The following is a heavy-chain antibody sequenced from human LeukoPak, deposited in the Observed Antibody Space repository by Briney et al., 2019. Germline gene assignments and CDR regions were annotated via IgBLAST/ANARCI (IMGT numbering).Heavy chain of an antibody. CDR2: IYYSGST. D-gene: IGHD1/OR15-1a*01. CDR1: ARFISSISYY. CDR3: ARYQTGTMFAV. J-gene: IGHJ4*02. Sequence: PETTSLTSIVSARFISSISYYWGWTRQPPGKGLEWFGRIYYSGSTYYNPSLKSRVTISVDTSQNQLSLQTSSLTAADTAIYSRARYQTGTMFAVWGQGALVTISS. V-gene: IGHV4-39*07.